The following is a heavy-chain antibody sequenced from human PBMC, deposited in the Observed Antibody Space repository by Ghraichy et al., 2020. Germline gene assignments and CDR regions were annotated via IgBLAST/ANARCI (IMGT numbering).Heavy chain of an antibody. J-gene: IGHJ4*02. CDR3: ARVYYFDTTAYYYVRFFDY. CDR2: IRSRPLGGTT. Sequence: GGSLRRSCSASGFTFADYTVTWVRQAPGKGLEWVGFIRSRPLGGTTEYAASVEGRFTISRDDSKSIAYLQVNSLKTEDTAVYYCARVYYFDTTAYYYVRFFDYWGQGTLVTVSS. D-gene: IGHD3-22*01. CDR1: GFTFADYT. V-gene: IGHV3-49*04.